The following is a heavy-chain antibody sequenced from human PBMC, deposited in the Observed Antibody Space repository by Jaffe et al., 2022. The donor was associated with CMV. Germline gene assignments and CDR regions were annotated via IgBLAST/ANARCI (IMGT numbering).Heavy chain of an antibody. CDR2: IYYSGST. CDR3: ARHPLSFGGVRPPDV. D-gene: IGHD3-16*01. Sequence: QLQLQESGPGLVKPSETLSLTCTVSGGSISSSSYYWGWIRQPPGKGLEWIGSIYYSGSTYYNPSLKSRVTISVDTSKNQFSLKLSSVTAADTAVYYCARHPLSFGGVRPPDVWGKGTTVTVSS. V-gene: IGHV4-39*01. J-gene: IGHJ6*04. CDR1: GGSISSSSYY.